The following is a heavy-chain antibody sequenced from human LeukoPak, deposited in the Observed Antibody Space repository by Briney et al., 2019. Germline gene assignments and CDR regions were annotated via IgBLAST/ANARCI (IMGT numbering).Heavy chain of an antibody. CDR3: AVKRRYCGGGSCSSVDALDI. Sequence: SETLSLTCAVYGGSFSGYYWSWIRQPPGKGLEWIGEINHSGSTNYNPSLKSRVTISVDTSKNQFSLKLSSVTAADTAVYYCAVKRRYCGGGSCSSVDALDIGPKGTRVTVFS. D-gene: IGHD2-15*01. J-gene: IGHJ3*02. CDR2: INHSGST. CDR1: GGSFSGYY. V-gene: IGHV4-34*01.